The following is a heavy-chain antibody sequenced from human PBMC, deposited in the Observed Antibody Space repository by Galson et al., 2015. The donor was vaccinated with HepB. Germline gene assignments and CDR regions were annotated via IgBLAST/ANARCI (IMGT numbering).Heavy chain of an antibody. CDR2: ISYDGSNK. Sequence: SLRLSCAASGFTFSSYGMHWVRRAPGKGLEWVAVISYDGSNKYYADSVKGRFTISRDNSKNTLYLQMNSLRAEDTAVYYCAKDTAPINIQSGMDVWGQGTTVTVSS. J-gene: IGHJ6*02. D-gene: IGHD5-18*01. V-gene: IGHV3-30*18. CDR1: GFTFSSYG. CDR3: AKDTAPINIQSGMDV.